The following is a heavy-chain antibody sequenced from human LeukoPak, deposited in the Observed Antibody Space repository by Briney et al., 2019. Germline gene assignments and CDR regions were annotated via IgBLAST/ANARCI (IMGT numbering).Heavy chain of an antibody. CDR2: ISGSGGSS. D-gene: IGHD2-2*01. Sequence: GGSLRLSCTASGFTFSSYAMSWVRQTPGKGLEWVSGISGSGGSSYYTDSVKGRFTISRDNSKNTLYLQMNSLRAEDTAVYYCAKDKPIIVLPTAVDAFDIWGQGTVVTVSS. CDR1: GFTFSSYA. J-gene: IGHJ3*02. V-gene: IGHV3-23*01. CDR3: AKDKPIIVLPTAVDAFDI.